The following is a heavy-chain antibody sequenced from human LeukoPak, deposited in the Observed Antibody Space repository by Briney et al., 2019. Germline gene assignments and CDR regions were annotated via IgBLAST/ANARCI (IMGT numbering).Heavy chain of an antibody. D-gene: IGHD3-22*01. CDR1: GFTFSSYN. CDR3: ARDGDTSGYSD. Sequence: GGSLRLSCAVSGFTFSSYNMNWVRQAPGKGLEWVSSITSSSRYIYYADSVKGRFTISRDNAKSSLYLQMNSLRAEDTAVYYCARDGDTSGYSDWGQGTLVTVSS. V-gene: IGHV3-21*01. CDR2: ITSSSRYI. J-gene: IGHJ4*02.